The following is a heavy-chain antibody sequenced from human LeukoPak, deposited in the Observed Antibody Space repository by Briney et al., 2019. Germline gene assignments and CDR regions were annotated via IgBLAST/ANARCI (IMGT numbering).Heavy chain of an antibody. Sequence: SETLSLTCTVSGGSISSYYWSWIRQSAGKGLEWIGRIYSSGRTSYNPSLKSRVTMSADTSKNQFSLKLSSVTAADTAVYYCARSTTYYFDTSGYYYYYMDVWGKGTTVTVSS. CDR2: IYSSGRT. CDR3: ARSTTYYFDTSGYYYYYMDV. J-gene: IGHJ6*03. V-gene: IGHV4-4*07. D-gene: IGHD3-22*01. CDR1: GGSISSYY.